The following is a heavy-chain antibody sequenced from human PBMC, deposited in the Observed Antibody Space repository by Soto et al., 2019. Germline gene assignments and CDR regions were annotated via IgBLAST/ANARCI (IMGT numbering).Heavy chain of an antibody. J-gene: IGHJ4*02. CDR1: GFTFSIFA. V-gene: IGHV3-23*01. Sequence: EVQLLESGGGLVQPGGSRRLSCAASGFTFSIFAMNWVRQAPGKGLEWASAISGGGGSTYYADSVKGRFTISRDNSQNTLYLQMNNLRAEDTAVYYCAKDRTGMTPVTTSDYWGQGILGTGSS. CDR3: AKDRTGMTPVTTSDY. CDR2: ISGGGGST. D-gene: IGHD4-17*01.